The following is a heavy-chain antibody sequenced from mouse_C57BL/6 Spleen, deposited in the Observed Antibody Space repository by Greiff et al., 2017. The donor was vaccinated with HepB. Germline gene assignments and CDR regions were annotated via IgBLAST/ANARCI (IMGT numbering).Heavy chain of an antibody. CDR3: ARFTTVVGGGFAY. CDR1: GYTFTSYW. D-gene: IGHD1-1*01. Sequence: QVQLKESGAELAKPGASVKLSCKASGYTFTSYWMHWVKQRPGQGLEWIGYINPSSGYTKYNQKFKDKATLTADKSSSTAYMQLSSLTYEDSAVYYWARFTTVVGGGFAYWGQGTLVTVSA. CDR2: INPSSGYT. J-gene: IGHJ3*01. V-gene: IGHV1-7*01.